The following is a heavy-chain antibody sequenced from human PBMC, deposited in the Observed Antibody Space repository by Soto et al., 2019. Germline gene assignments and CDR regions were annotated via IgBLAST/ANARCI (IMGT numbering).Heavy chain of an antibody. V-gene: IGHV4-59*01. Sequence: SETLSLTCTVSGGSISSYYWSWIRQPPGKGLEWIGYIYYSGNTNYNPSLKSRVTISVDTSKNQFSLKLSSVTAADTAVYYCARDVVGSYYNYFDYWGQGTLVTVSS. J-gene: IGHJ4*02. D-gene: IGHD2-15*01. CDR2: IYYSGNT. CDR3: ARDVVGSYYNYFDY. CDR1: GGSISSYY.